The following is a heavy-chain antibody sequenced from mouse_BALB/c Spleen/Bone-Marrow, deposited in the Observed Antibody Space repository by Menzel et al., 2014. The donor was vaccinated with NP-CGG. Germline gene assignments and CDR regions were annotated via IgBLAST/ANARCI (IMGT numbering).Heavy chain of an antibody. CDR1: GFSLTSYG. D-gene: IGHD1-1*02. CDR2: IWAGGST. Sequence: QAQLKHSGPGLVAPSQSLSITCPVSGFSLTSYGVHWVRQPPGKGLEWLGVIWAGGSTNYNSALMFRLSISKDNSKSQVFLKMNSLQTDDTAMYYCARYYLYAMDYWGQGTSVTVSS. CDR3: ARYYLYAMDY. J-gene: IGHJ4*01. V-gene: IGHV2-9*02.